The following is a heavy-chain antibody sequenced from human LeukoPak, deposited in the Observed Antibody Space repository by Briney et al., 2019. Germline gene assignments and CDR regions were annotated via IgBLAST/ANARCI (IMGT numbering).Heavy chain of an antibody. Sequence: GGSLRLSCAASGFTLSRYSMNWVRQAPGKGLEWVSSISPSSAYIYYADSVKGRFAISRDNAENSVYLQMNSLRPEDTAVYYCVRDPSSVASGYYFDQWGQGTRVTVSS. J-gene: IGHJ4*02. CDR3: VRDPSSVASGYYFDQ. V-gene: IGHV3-21*01. D-gene: IGHD6-19*01. CDR1: GFTLSRYS. CDR2: ISPSSAYI.